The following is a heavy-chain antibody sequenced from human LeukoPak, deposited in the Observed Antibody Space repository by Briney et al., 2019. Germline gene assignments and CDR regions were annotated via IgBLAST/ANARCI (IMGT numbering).Heavy chain of an antibody. J-gene: IGHJ4*02. D-gene: IGHD6-19*01. CDR2: ICHDGSNK. Sequence: PGGSLRLSCAASGFTFSSYVMHWVRQAPGKGLEWVAAICHDGSNKYYADSVKGRFTLSRDNSKNTLYLQMSSLRAEDTALYYCAKNSGGQWLVDHYFDYWGQGTLVTVSS. CDR1: GFTFSSYV. V-gene: IGHV3-33*06. CDR3: AKNSGGQWLVDHYFDY.